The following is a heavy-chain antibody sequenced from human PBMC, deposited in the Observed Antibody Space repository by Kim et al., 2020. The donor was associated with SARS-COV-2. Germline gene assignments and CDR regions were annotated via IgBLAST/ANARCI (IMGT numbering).Heavy chain of an antibody. D-gene: IGHD3-10*01. CDR3: ARDPGSGSYADGMDV. CDR1: GFTFSSYW. Sequence: GGSLRLSCEASGFTFSSYWMSWVRQAPGKGLEWVANIKQDGSEKYYVDSVKGRFTISRDNAKNSLYLQMNSLRAEDTAVYYCARDPGSGSYADGMDVWGQGTTVTVSS. CDR2: IKQDGSEK. V-gene: IGHV3-7*01. J-gene: IGHJ6*02.